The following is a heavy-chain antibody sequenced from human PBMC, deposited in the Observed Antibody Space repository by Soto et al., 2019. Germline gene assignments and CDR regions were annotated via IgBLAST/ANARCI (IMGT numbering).Heavy chain of an antibody. D-gene: IGHD3-16*01. Sequence: QLQLQESGSGLVKPSQTLSRTCAVSGGHISSGNSYAWRWIRQPPATGLEWIGSISHTGRTSYNPSLKGRFTMSVDKSKNQFSLKLSSVTAADMAVYYFARVFAPDLGTWLDPWGQVSLVIVSS. CDR2: ISHTGRT. V-gene: IGHV4-30-2*01. J-gene: IGHJ5*02. CDR1: GGHISSGNSYA. CDR3: ARVFAPDLGTWLDP.